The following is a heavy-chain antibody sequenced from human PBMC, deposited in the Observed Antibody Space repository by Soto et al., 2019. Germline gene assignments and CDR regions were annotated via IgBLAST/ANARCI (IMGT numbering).Heavy chain of an antibody. J-gene: IGHJ3*02. CDR3: AKTTDGWFSAFEI. CDR1: GFIFSRYA. CDR2: ISGSGTTA. V-gene: IGHV3-23*01. D-gene: IGHD6-19*01. Sequence: EVQLLESGGGLVQPGGSLRLSCAASGFIFSRYAMSWVRQAPGKGLEWVSAISGSGTTAYYADSVKGRFTFSRDNSKKTMHLQMNSLRAEDTAVYYCAKTTDGWFSAFEIWGQGTMVTVSS.